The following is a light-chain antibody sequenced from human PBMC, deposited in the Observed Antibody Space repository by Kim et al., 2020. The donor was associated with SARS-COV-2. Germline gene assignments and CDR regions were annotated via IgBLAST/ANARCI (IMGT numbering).Light chain of an antibody. CDR1: QSVRTKY. J-gene: IGKJ1*01. V-gene: IGKV3-20*01. CDR2: GAS. CDR3: HQYGSLPVT. Sequence: EIVLTQSPGTLSLSPGETATISCRASQSVRTKYLAWYQQKPGQAPIFLMYGASTRATGIPDRFSGSGSGTDFTLTISRLEPEDFGVYFCHQYGSLPVTFGQGTKVDIK.